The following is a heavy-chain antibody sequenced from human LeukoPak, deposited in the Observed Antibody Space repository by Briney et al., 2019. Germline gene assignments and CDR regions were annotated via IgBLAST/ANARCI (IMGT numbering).Heavy chain of an antibody. CDR1: GGSISSSSYY. Sequence: SETLSLTCTVSGGSISSSSYYWGWIRQPPGKGLEWIGSIYYSGSTYHNPSLKSRVTISVDTSKNQFSLKLSSVTAADTAVYYCARLSAFDIWGQGTMVTVSS. CDR3: ARLSAFDI. V-gene: IGHV4-39*01. J-gene: IGHJ3*02. CDR2: IYYSGST.